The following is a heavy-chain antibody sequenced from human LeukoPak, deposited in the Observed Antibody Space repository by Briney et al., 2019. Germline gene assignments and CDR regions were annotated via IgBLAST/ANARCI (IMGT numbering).Heavy chain of an antibody. CDR3: ARGGSSGYYSFYYGMDV. V-gene: IGHV4-61*01. Sequence: SETLSLTCTVSGGSVSSGSYYWSWIRQPPGKGLEWIGYIYYSGGTNYNPSLKSRVTISVDTSKNQFSLKLSSVTAADTAVYYCARGGSSGYYSFYYGMDVWGQGTTVTVSS. J-gene: IGHJ6*02. CDR1: GGSVSSGSYY. D-gene: IGHD3-22*01. CDR2: IYYSGGT.